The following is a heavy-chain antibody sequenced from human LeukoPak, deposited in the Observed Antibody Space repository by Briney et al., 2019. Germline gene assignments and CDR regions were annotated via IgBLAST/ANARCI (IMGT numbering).Heavy chain of an antibody. D-gene: IGHD3-10*01. CDR1: GFTFSIYA. Sequence: GGSLRLSCAASGFTFSIYAMSWARQAPGRGLEWVSGLSGSGGSTNYADSVKGRFAISRDNSKNTLYLQMLSLRAEDTAVYYCAKELKHYFGSGTYYIPYYGMDVWGQGTTVTVSS. CDR3: AKELKHYFGSGTYYIPYYGMDV. V-gene: IGHV3-23*01. CDR2: LSGSGGST. J-gene: IGHJ6*02.